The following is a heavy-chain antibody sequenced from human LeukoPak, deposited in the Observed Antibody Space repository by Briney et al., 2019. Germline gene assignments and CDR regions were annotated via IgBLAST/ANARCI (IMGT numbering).Heavy chain of an antibody. CDR1: GFTFSSYG. V-gene: IGHV3-23*01. Sequence: GGTLRLSCAASGFTFSSYGMSWVRQAPGKGLEWVSAISGSGGSTYYADSVKGRFTISRDNSKNTPYLQMNSLRAEDTAVYYCAKASTTYYYDSSGLLGFDYWGQGTLVTVSS. J-gene: IGHJ4*02. CDR3: AKASTTYYYDSSGLLGFDY. D-gene: IGHD3-22*01. CDR2: ISGSGGST.